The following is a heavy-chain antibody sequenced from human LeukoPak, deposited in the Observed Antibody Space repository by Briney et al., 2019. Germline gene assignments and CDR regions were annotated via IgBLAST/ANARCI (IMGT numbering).Heavy chain of an antibody. Sequence: VASVKVSCKASGGTFSSYAISWVRQAPGQGLEWMGGIIPIFGIANYAQKFQGRVTITTDESTSTAYMELSSLRSEDTAVYYCAGVSGYDYGYYYMDVWGKGTTVTVSS. V-gene: IGHV1-69*05. CDR2: IIPIFGIA. CDR3: AGVSGYDYGYYYMDV. J-gene: IGHJ6*03. D-gene: IGHD5-12*01. CDR1: GGTFSSYA.